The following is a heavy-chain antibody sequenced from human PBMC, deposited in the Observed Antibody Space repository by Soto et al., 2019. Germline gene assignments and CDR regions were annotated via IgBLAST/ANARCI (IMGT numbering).Heavy chain of an antibody. D-gene: IGHD6-19*01. Sequence: LSLTCAVSGYSISSGYYWGWIRQPPGKGLEWIGSIYHSGSTYYNPSLKSRVTISVDTSKNQFSLKLSSVTAADTAVYYCVRGGSSGWYQDFDYWGQGTLVTVSS. V-gene: IGHV4-38-2*01. J-gene: IGHJ4*02. CDR3: VRGGSSGWYQDFDY. CDR2: IYHSGST. CDR1: GYSISSGYY.